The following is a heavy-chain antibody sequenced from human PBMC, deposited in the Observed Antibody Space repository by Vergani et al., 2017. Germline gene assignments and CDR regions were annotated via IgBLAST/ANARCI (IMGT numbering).Heavy chain of an antibody. D-gene: IGHD5-24*01. V-gene: IGHV4-34*01. CDR2: INHSGST. CDR1: GGSFSGYY. CDR3: VGAGWLIDAFDI. J-gene: IGHJ3*02. Sequence: QVQLQQWGAGLLKPSETLSLTCAVYGGSFSGYYWSWIRQPPGKGLEWMGEINHSGSTNYNPSLKSRVTISVDTSKNQFSLKLSSVAAADTAVYYCVGAGWLIDAFDIWGQGTMVTVSS.